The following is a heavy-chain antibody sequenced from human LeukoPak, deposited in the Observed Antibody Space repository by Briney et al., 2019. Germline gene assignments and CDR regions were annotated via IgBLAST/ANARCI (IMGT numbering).Heavy chain of an antibody. CDR3: ARVRIRMDGVVVGFYMDV. V-gene: IGHV3-53*01. D-gene: IGHD2-15*01. CDR1: GFTGSSNY. Sequence: GGSLRLSCAASGFTGSSNYMSWVRQAPGKGLEWVSGFYSGGSTSYADSVKGRFTISRDNSKNTLYLQMKSLRAEDTAVYYCARVRIRMDGVVVGFYMDVWGKGTTVTVSS. CDR2: FYSGGST. J-gene: IGHJ6*03.